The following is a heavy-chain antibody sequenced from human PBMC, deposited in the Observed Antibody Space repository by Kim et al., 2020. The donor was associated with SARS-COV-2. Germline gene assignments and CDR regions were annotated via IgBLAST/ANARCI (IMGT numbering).Heavy chain of an antibody. CDR3: ARDLHDILTGHLTAPFDY. J-gene: IGHJ4*02. Sequence: ASVKVSCKASGYTFTSYYMHWVRQAPGQGLEWMGIINPSGGSTSYAQKFQGRVTMTRDTSTSTVYMELSSLRSEDTAVYYCARDLHDILTGHLTAPFDYWGQGTLVTVSS. D-gene: IGHD3-9*01. CDR2: INPSGGST. CDR1: GYTFTSYY. V-gene: IGHV1-46*01.